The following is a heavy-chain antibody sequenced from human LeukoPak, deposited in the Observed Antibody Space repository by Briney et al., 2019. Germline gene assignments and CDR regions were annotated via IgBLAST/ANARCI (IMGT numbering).Heavy chain of an antibody. V-gene: IGHV4-34*01. CDR1: GGSFSGYY. D-gene: IGHD3-10*01. CDR3: ARRRVFTMVRGVSNWFDP. CDR2: INHSGST. Sequence: PSGTLSLTCAVYGGSFSGYYWSWIRQPPGKGLEWIGEINHSGSTNYNPSLKSRVTISVDTSKNQFSLKLSSVTAADTAVYYCARRRVFTMVRGVSNWFDPWGQGTLVTVSS. J-gene: IGHJ5*02.